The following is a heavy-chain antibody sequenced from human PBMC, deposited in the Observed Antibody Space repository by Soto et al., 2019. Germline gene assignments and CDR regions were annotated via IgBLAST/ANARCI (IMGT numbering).Heavy chain of an antibody. CDR2: IYYSGST. V-gene: IGHV4-59*01. CDR3: ARGGSSSSWYKNWFDP. CDR1: GGSISSYY. Sequence: PSETLSLTCTVSGGSISSYYWSWIRQPPGKGLEWIGYIYYSGSTNYNPSLKSRDTISVDTSKNQFSLKLSSVTAADTAVYYCARGGSSSSWYKNWFDPWGQGTLVTVS. J-gene: IGHJ5*02. D-gene: IGHD6-13*01.